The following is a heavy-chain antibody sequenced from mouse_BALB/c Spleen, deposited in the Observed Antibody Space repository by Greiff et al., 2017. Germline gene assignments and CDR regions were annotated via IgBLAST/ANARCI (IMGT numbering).Heavy chain of an antibody. D-gene: IGHD2-2*01. V-gene: IGHV5-4*02. CDR2: ISDGGSYT. Sequence: EVQLVESGGGLVKPGGSLKLSCAASGFTFSDYYMYWVRQTPEKRLEWVATISDGGSYTYYPDSVKGRFTISRDNAKNNLYLQMSSLKSEDTAMYYCARDLGGYYYAMDYWGQGTSVTVSS. CDR3: ARDLGGYYYAMDY. CDR1: GFTFSDYY. J-gene: IGHJ4*01.